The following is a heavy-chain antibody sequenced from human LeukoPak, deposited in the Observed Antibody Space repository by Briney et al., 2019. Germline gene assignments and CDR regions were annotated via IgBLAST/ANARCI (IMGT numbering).Heavy chain of an antibody. Sequence: SETLSLTCTVSGGSISSGGYYWSWIRQPPGKGLEWIGYIYHSGSTYYNPSLKSRVTISVDRSKNQFSLKLSSVTAADTAVYYCARDLADYGDYGEGGWFDPWGQGTLVTVSS. CDR2: IYHSGST. J-gene: IGHJ5*02. D-gene: IGHD4-17*01. CDR1: GGSISSGGYY. V-gene: IGHV4-30-2*01. CDR3: ARDLADYGDYGEGGWFDP.